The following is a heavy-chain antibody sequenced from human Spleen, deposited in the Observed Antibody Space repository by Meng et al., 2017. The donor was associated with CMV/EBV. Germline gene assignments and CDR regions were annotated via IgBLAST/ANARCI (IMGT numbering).Heavy chain of an antibody. D-gene: IGHD1-26*01. V-gene: IGHV4-34*09. J-gene: IGHJ4*02. CDR3: ARWEVGATKVNY. CDR1: GGSISSYY. CDR2: INHSGST. Sequence: QVQLQESGPGLVKPSQTLSLTCTVSGGSISSYYWSWIRQPPGKGLEWIGEINHSGSTNYNPSLKSRVTISVDTSKNQFSLKLSSVTAADTAVYYCARWEVGATKVNYWGQGTLVTVSS.